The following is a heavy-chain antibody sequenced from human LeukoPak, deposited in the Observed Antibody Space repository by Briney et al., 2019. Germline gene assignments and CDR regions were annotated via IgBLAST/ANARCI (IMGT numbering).Heavy chain of an antibody. J-gene: IGHJ4*02. CDR1: GGSISSSSYY. Sequence: MTSETLSLTCTVSGGSISSSSYYWGWIRQPPGRGLEWIGSIYYSGSTYYNPSLKSRVTISVDTSKNQFSLKLSSVTAADTAVYYCARGITGTTPYWGQGTLVTVSS. V-gene: IGHV4-39*07. D-gene: IGHD1-20*01. CDR3: ARGITGTTPY. CDR2: IYYSGST.